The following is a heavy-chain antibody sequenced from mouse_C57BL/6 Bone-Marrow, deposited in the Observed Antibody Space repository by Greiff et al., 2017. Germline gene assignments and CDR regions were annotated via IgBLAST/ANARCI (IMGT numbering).Heavy chain of an antibody. CDR2: ISSGGSYT. V-gene: IGHV5-6*01. CDR3: ARHGGGKDYFDY. J-gene: IGHJ2*01. D-gene: IGHD2-1*01. CDR1: GFTFSSYG. Sequence: EVQVVESGGDLVKPGGSLKLSCAASGFTFSSYGMSWVRQTPDKRLEWVATISSGGSYTYYPDSVKGRFTISRDNAKNTLYLQMSSLKSEDTAMYYCARHGGGKDYFDYWGQGTTLTVSS.